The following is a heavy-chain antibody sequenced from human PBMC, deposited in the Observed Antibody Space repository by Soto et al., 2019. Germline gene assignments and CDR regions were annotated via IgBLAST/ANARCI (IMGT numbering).Heavy chain of an antibody. Sequence: QVQLVESGGGVVQPGRSLRLSCAASGFTLSSYAMHWVRQAPGKGLEWVAVISYDGRNKYYADSVKGRFTISRDNSLYLQMKCLRAEDTSVYYCARGRVYSSSWYGEYWGQGTLVTVSS. D-gene: IGHD6-13*01. J-gene: IGHJ4*02. CDR1: GFTLSSYA. CDR3: ARGRVYSSSWYGEY. V-gene: IGHV3-30*04. CDR2: ISYDGRNK.